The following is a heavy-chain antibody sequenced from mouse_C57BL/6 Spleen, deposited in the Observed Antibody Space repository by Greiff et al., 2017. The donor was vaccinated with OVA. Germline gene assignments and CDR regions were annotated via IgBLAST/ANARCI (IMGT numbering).Heavy chain of an antibody. V-gene: IGHV1-69*01. Sequence: VKQSCKASGYTFTSYWMHWVKQRPGQGLEWIGEIDPSDSYTNYNQKFKGKSTLTVDKSSSTAYMQLSSLTSEDSAVYYCARRDYGSSGYFDVWGTGTTVTVSS. CDR2: IDPSDSYT. CDR3: ARRDYGSSGYFDV. CDR1: GYTFTSYW. D-gene: IGHD1-1*01. J-gene: IGHJ1*03.